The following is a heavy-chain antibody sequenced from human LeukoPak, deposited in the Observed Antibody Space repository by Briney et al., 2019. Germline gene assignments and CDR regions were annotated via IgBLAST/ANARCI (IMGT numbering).Heavy chain of an antibody. CDR1: RFTLSSYA. Sequence: RGSLRLSRAPSRFTLSSYALSWVRQAPRKRLEWVSGMSGSGGNTYYADSVKGRFTISRDISKNTLYLQMNSLRAEDTALYYCAKDSLPSYGGDFDYWGQATLVTVSS. J-gene: IGHJ4*02. D-gene: IGHD3-16*01. CDR2: MSGSGGNT. CDR3: AKDSLPSYGGDFDY. V-gene: IGHV3-23*01.